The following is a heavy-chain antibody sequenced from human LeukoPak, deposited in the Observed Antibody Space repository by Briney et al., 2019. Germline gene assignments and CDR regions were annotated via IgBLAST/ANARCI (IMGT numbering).Heavy chain of an antibody. CDR1: GFTVSSNY. Sequence: PGGSLRLSCAASGFTVSSNYMSWVRQAPGKGLEWVGRIKRKTDGGTTHHAAFVKGRFTVSRDDSKNTLYLQMNSLKTEDTAVYYCATDLGSGRRNDAFDIWGQGTMVTVSS. CDR2: IKRKTDGGTT. D-gene: IGHD3-10*01. V-gene: IGHV3-15*06. CDR3: ATDLGSGRRNDAFDI. J-gene: IGHJ3*02.